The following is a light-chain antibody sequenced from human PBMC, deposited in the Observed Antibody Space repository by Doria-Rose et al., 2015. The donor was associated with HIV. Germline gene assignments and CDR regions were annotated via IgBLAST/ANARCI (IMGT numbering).Light chain of an antibody. CDR1: QSFSSTY. CDR3: LQYGTSWT. Sequence: IVLTQYPGTLSLPTGERATFCRRASQSFSSTYLAWYQQKPGQAPSLLIYDGSTRDTGIPDRLSDSGSRTDFTLPINRLEPEDFALYYCLQYGTSWTFGQGTRWKS. J-gene: IGKJ1*01. V-gene: IGKV3-20*01. CDR2: DGS.